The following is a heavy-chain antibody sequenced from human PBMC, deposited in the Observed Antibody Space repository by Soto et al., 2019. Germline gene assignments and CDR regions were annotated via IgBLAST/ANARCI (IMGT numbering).Heavy chain of an antibody. D-gene: IGHD3-10*01. CDR1: GFSFSTYS. J-gene: IGHJ4*02. CDR2: ISSSGTSI. V-gene: IGHV3-21*01. Sequence: GGSLRLSCAASGFSFSTYSMNWVRQVPGKGLEWVSSISSSGTSIYYGDSVKGRFTISRDNAKNSLYLQVINLRAEDTAFYYCARDLYGSGSYLDYWGQGTLVTVSS. CDR3: ARDLYGSGSYLDY.